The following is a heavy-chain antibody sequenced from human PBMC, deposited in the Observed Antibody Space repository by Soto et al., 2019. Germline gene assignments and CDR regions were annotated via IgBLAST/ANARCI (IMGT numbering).Heavy chain of an antibody. D-gene: IGHD1-1*01. Sequence: GGSLRLSCAASGFTFSSYAMSWVRQAPGKGLEWVSAISGSGGSTYYADSVKGRFTISRDKSKNTLYLQMNSLRAEDTAVYYCAKDPHWNDAFDIWGQGTMVTVSS. CDR2: ISGSGGST. J-gene: IGHJ3*02. CDR1: GFTFSSYA. CDR3: AKDPHWNDAFDI. V-gene: IGHV3-23*01.